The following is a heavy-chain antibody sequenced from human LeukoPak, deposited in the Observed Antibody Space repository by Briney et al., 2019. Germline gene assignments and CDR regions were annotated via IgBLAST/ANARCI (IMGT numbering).Heavy chain of an antibody. J-gene: IGHJ4*02. CDR1: GFTVSSNY. D-gene: IGHD3-10*01. Sequence: GGSLRLSCAASGFTVSSNYMSWVRQAPGKGLEGVSVIYSGGSTYYADSVRGRFTISRDNSKNTLYLQMNSRRAEDTAVYYCARDLGDYWGQGTLVTVSS. V-gene: IGHV3-66*02. CDR3: ARDLGDY. CDR2: IYSGGST.